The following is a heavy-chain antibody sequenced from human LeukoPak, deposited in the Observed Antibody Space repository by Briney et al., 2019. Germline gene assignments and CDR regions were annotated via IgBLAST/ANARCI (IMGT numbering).Heavy chain of an antibody. CDR1: GGSISSYY. CDR2: IYYSGAT. V-gene: IGHV4-59*01. CDR3: ARGDRSAWFQFDI. D-gene: IGHD6-19*01. Sequence: PSETLSLTCTVSGGSISSYYWSWIRQPPGKGLEGIGYIYYSGATNYNPSLTSRVTVSVDTSRDQFSLKLTSVTAADTAVYYCARGDRSAWFQFDIWGQGTMVTVSS. J-gene: IGHJ3*02.